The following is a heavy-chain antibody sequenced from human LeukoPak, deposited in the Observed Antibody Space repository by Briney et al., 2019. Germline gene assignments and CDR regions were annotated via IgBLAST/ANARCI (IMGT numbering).Heavy chain of an antibody. J-gene: IGHJ6*03. D-gene: IGHD3-16*01. CDR3: ARDGSKFGGLYYYYMDV. V-gene: IGHV1-69*06. Sequence: GASVKVSCKASGGTFSSYAISWVRQAPGQGLEWMGGIIPIFGTANYAQKFQGRVTITADKSTSTAYMELSSLRSEDTAVYYCARDGSKFGGLYYYYMDVWGKGTTVTVSS. CDR2: IIPIFGTA. CDR1: GGTFSSYA.